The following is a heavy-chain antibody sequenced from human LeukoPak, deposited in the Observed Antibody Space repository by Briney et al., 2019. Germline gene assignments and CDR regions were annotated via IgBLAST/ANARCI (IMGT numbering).Heavy chain of an antibody. V-gene: IGHV3-7*01. J-gene: IGHJ4*02. Sequence: PGRSLRLSCAASGFTFSNYWVTWVRQTPRKGLERVANIKYDGSDKHYVDSVKGRFSISRDNAKNSMYLQMNSLSADDTAVYYCSRLHVDIITTTSYYFDFWGQGTLVTVSS. D-gene: IGHD5-12*01. CDR1: GFTFSNYW. CDR3: SRLHVDIITTTSYYFDF. CDR2: IKYDGSDK.